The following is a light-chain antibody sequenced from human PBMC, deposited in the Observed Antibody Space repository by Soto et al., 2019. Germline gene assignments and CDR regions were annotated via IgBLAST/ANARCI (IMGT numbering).Light chain of an antibody. V-gene: IGLV2-14*01. J-gene: IGLJ2*01. Sequence: QSALTQPASVSGSPGQSITISCTGTSSDVGGYNYVSWYQHHPGKAPKLLIYDVNNRPSGVSDRFSGSKSGNTASLTISGLQTEDEADYYCSSYTTNSPPVVFGGGTKLTVL. CDR1: SSDVGGYNY. CDR3: SSYTTNSPPVV. CDR2: DVN.